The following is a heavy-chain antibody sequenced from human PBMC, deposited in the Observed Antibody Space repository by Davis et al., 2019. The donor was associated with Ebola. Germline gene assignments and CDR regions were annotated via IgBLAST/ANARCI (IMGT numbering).Heavy chain of an antibody. Sequence: MPSETLSLTCTVSGGSISSYYWGWIRQPPGKGLEWIGSIYYSGSTYYNPSLKSRVTISVDTSKNQFSLKLSSVTAADTAVYYCATPSQYYYDSSGYYMRYDYWGQGTLVTVSS. CDR3: ATPSQYYYDSSGYYMRYDY. J-gene: IGHJ4*02. D-gene: IGHD3-22*01. CDR1: GGSISSYY. V-gene: IGHV4-39*01. CDR2: IYYSGST.